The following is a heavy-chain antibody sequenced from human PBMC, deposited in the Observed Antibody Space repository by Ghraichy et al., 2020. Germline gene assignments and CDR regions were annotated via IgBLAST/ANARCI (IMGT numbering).Heavy chain of an antibody. CDR3: ARSPRSGYEPPWDY. CDR1: GGTFSSHG. D-gene: IGHD5-12*01. CDR2: IIPMSGTP. V-gene: IGHV1-69*06. Sequence: SVKVSCKAAGGTFSSHGISWVRQAPGQGLEWMGGIIPMSGTPDYAQEFQGRVTITADKPTSTAFIELTILRSEDTSVYYCARSPRSGYEPPWDYWGQGTLVTVSS. J-gene: IGHJ4*02.